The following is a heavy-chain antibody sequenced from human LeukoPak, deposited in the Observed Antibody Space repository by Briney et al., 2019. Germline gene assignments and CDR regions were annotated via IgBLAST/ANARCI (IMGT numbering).Heavy chain of an antibody. V-gene: IGHV5-51*01. CDR3: ARLEGLQLRASFDF. J-gene: IGHJ4*02. CDR1: GYSLRNYW. CDR2: IYLGDSDT. D-gene: IGHD1-1*01. Sequence: GESLNISCQASGYSLRNYWIAWVRQLPGKGLEWMGIIYLGDSDTRYSPSFQGQVTISADKSIGTAYVHWTSLKASDTAMYYCARLEGLQLRASFDFWGQGTLVTVSS.